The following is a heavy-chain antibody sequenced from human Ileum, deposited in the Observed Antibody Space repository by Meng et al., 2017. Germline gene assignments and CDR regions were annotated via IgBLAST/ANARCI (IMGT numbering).Heavy chain of an antibody. CDR3: ARGGGRYGPDFDY. J-gene: IGHJ4*02. D-gene: IGHD3-16*01. CDR2: INHSGST. Sequence: QRQLQQWGAGMLKPSETLSLTGAVYGGSFSGYYWSWIRQPPGKGLEWIGEINHSGSTNYNPSLKSRVTISVDTSKNQFSLKLSSVTAADTAVYYCARGGGRYGPDFDYWGQGTLVTVSS. CDR1: GGSFSGYY. V-gene: IGHV4-34*01.